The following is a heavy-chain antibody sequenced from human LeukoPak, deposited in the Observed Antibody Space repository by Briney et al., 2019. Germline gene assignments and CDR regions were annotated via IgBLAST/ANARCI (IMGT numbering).Heavy chain of an antibody. CDR2: INHSGST. Sequence: SETLSLTCVVYGGSFSGYYWSWIRQPPGKGLEWIGEINHSGSTNYNPSLKSRVTISVDTSKNQFSLKLSSVTASDTAVYYCAREHYYDSSGYYPIDYWGQGTLVTVSS. V-gene: IGHV4-34*01. CDR3: AREHYYDSSGYYPIDY. CDR1: GGSFSGYY. D-gene: IGHD3-22*01. J-gene: IGHJ4*02.